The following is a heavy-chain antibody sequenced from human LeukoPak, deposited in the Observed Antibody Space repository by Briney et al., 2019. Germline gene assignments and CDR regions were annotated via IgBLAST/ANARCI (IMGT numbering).Heavy chain of an antibody. CDR2: IRYDGSNK. CDR3: AKDTYCGGDCYAFDI. V-gene: IGHV3-30*02. D-gene: IGHD2-21*01. Sequence: GGSLRLSCAASGFTFSSYGMHWVRQAPGKGLEWVAFIRYDGSNKYYADSVKGRFTISRDNSKNTLYLQMNSLRAEDTAVCYCAKDTYCGGDCYAFDIWGQGTMVTVSS. J-gene: IGHJ3*02. CDR1: GFTFSSYG.